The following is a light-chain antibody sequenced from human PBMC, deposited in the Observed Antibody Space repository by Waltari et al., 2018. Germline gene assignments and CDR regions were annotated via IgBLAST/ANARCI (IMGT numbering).Light chain of an antibody. CDR2: GTS. CDR3: QSYDTSLSVV. CDR1: GSNLGAGYD. V-gene: IGLV1-40*01. Sequence: QSVLTQPPPGQRVSISCTGSGSNLGAGYDVHWYQQHPGKAPKLLIYGTSTRPPGGPDRFFGSQSGTSASLAITALQAEDGAEYYCQSYDTSLSVVFGGGTKLTVL. J-gene: IGLJ2*01.